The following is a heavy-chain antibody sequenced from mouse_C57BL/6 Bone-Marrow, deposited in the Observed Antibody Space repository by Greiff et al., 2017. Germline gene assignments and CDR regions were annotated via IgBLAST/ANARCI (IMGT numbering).Heavy chain of an antibody. D-gene: IGHD2-5*01. J-gene: IGHJ4*01. CDR2: IDPSDSYT. Sequence: VQLQQPGAELVMPGASVKLSCKASGYTFTTYWMHWVKQRPGQGLEWIGEIDPSDSYTNYNQKFKGKATLTVEKSSSTAYLQLSSLTSEDSAVYYCAIHYYSNCIGYYYAMDYWGQGTSVTVSS. V-gene: IGHV1-69*01. CDR1: GYTFTTYW. CDR3: AIHYYSNCIGYYYAMDY.